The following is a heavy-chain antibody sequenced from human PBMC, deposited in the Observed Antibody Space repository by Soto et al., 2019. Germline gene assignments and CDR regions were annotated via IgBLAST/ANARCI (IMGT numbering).Heavy chain of an antibody. J-gene: IGHJ4*02. Sequence: SAKVCWKASGGAFGHSSISWVRQARGQCREWIGWITVGTGNTNYAQKFQERVTITRDMSTSTAYMELSNLRSEDTAVYYCAAGDSSGYYGGWGQGTQVTVSS. CDR1: GGAFGHSS. CDR3: AAGDSSGYYGG. V-gene: IGHV1-58*02. CDR2: ITVGTGNT. D-gene: IGHD3-22*01.